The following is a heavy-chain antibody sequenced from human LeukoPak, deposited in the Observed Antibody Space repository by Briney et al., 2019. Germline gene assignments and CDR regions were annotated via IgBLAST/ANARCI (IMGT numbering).Heavy chain of an antibody. CDR3: ARERADTAMVTRRVFDY. V-gene: IGHV3-30*03. Sequence: GGSLRLSCAASGFTFSSYGMHWVRQAPGKGLEWVAVISYDGSNKYYADSVKGRFTISRDNSKNTLYLQMNSLRAEDTAVYYCARERADTAMVTRRVFDYWGQGTLVTVSS. J-gene: IGHJ4*02. D-gene: IGHD5-18*01. CDR1: GFTFSSYG. CDR2: ISYDGSNK.